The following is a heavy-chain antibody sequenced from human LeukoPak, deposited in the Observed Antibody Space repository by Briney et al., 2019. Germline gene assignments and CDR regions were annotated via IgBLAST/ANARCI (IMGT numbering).Heavy chain of an antibody. Sequence: SETLSLTCTVSGGSLGSSSYYWGWIRQAPGKGLEWIGTIYFDGNTFYHPSLKSRVTLSIDMSKSQFSLRLASVPAADPPFSSCGAENGNFWIGYHYFEDWGQGSLVSVSS. D-gene: IGHD3-3*01. CDR3: GAENGNFWIGYHYFED. V-gene: IGHV4-39*01. CDR2: IYFDGNT. J-gene: IGHJ4*02. CDR1: GGSLGSSSYY.